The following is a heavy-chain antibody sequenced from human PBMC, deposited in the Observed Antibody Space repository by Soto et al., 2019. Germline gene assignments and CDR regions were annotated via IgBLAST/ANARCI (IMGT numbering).Heavy chain of an antibody. Sequence: QVQLQQWGAGLLKPSETLSLTCAVYGGSFSGDYWSWIRQAPGKGLEWIGEINHSGVTNYNPSLKSRVTISVDTSKNQFSLKLSSVTAADRAVYYCAGSSTYCSSTSCYTGWFDPWGQGTLVTVSS. V-gene: IGHV4-34*01. J-gene: IGHJ5*02. CDR1: GGSFSGDY. CDR3: AGSSTYCSSTSCYTGWFDP. D-gene: IGHD2-2*02. CDR2: INHSGVT.